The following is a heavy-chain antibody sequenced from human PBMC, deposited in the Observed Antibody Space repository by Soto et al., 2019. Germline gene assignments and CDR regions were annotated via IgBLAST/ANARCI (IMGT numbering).Heavy chain of an antibody. V-gene: IGHV1-2*02. CDR1: GYSFTDYH. CDR3: ARDQYSGSFLH. J-gene: IGHJ4*02. CDR2: IIPSSGST. D-gene: IGHD1-26*01. Sequence: QVHLEQSGAEVKKAGASVKVSCKASGYSFTDYHMHWLRQAPGQGVEWVGWIIPSSGSTNYAQKFQGRVTMTRDTDITTVDMELRRLTSDDTAVYYCARDQYSGSFLHWGQGTLVTVSS.